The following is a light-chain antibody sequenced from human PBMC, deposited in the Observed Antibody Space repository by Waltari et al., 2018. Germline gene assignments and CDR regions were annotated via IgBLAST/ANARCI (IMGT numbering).Light chain of an antibody. CDR2: EVN. J-gene: IGLJ1*01. CDR3: SSYAGSNNYV. Sequence: QSALTQPPSASGSPGQSVTIPCTGTSSDVGGSNYASWYQQHPGKAPKLMIYEVNKRPSGVPDRFSGSKSGNTASLTVSGLQTEDEADYYCSSYAGSNNYVFGTGTKVTVL. CDR1: SSDVGGSNY. V-gene: IGLV2-8*01.